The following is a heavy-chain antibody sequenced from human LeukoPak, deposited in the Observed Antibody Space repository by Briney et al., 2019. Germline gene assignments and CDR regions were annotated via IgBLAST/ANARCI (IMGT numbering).Heavy chain of an antibody. CDR2: ISRIGGST. D-gene: IGHD1-1*01. CDR3: AKDFVGTGNFRGGDY. J-gene: IGHJ4*02. Sequence: GGSLRLSCAASGFIFSNYALAWVRQAPGKGLEWVSGISRIGGSTHYADSVKGRFTISRDNSKNILYLQMNSLRAEDTALYYCAKDFVGTGNFRGGDYWGQGTLVTVPS. CDR1: GFIFSNYA. V-gene: IGHV3-23*01.